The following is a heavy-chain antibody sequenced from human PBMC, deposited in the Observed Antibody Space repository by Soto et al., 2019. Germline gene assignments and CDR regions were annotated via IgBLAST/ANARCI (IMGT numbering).Heavy chain of an antibody. Sequence: QVQLQESGPGLVKPSGTLSLTCAVSGGSISSSNWWSWVRQPPGKGLEWIGEIYHSGSTNYNPSPKSRVTRSIDKSKNQFSLKLSSVTAADTAVYYCARRYMVRGIMNWFDPWGQGTLVTVSS. J-gene: IGHJ5*02. CDR3: ARRYMVRGIMNWFDP. CDR1: GGSISSSNW. D-gene: IGHD3-10*01. V-gene: IGHV4-4*02. CDR2: IYHSGST.